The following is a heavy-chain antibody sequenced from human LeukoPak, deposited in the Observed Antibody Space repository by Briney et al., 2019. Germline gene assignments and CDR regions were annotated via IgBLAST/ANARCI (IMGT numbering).Heavy chain of an antibody. J-gene: IGHJ4*02. Sequence: SETLSLTCTVSGGSISSYYWSWIRQPPGKGLEWIGYIYYSGSTNYNPSLKSRVTISVDTSKNQFSLKLSSVTAADTAVYYCARLGGYSYGYPTDYWGQGTLVTVS. CDR2: IYYSGST. D-gene: IGHD5-18*01. V-gene: IGHV4-59*08. CDR1: GGSISSYY. CDR3: ARLGGYSYGYPTDY.